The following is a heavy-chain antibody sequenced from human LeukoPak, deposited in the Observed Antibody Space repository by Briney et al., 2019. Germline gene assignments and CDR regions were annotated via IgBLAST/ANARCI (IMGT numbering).Heavy chain of an antibody. V-gene: IGHV1-2*02. CDR3: AIPPHYGTGSYYNVPFDY. D-gene: IGHD3-10*01. J-gene: IGHJ4*02. CDR1: GYTFTGYY. Sequence: GASVKVSCKASGYTFTGYYMHWVRQAPGQGLGWMGWINPNSGGTNYAQKFQGRVTMTRDTSISTAYMELSRLRSDDTAVYYCAIPPHYGTGSYYNVPFDYWGQGTLVTVSS. CDR2: INPNSGGT.